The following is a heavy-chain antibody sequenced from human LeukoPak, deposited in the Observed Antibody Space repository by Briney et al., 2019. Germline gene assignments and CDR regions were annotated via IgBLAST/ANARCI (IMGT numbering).Heavy chain of an antibody. CDR1: GGTFSSYG. CDR2: ISAYNGNT. CDR3: ARVSDYYDSSGPNWFDP. D-gene: IGHD3-22*01. V-gene: IGHV1-18*01. Sequence: ASVKVSCKASGGTFSSYGISWVRQAPGQGLEWMGWISAYNGNTNYAQKLQGRVTMTTDTSTSTAYMELRSLRSDDTAVYHCARVSDYYDSSGPNWFDPWGQGTLVTVSS. J-gene: IGHJ5*02.